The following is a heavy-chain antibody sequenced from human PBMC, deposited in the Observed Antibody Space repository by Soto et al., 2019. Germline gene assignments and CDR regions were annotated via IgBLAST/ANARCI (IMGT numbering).Heavy chain of an antibody. D-gene: IGHD1-7*01. J-gene: IGHJ4*02. CDR2: ISSSGSFM. CDR1: GFSFSSDS. CDR3: ARDPPTGTTLDWADS. V-gene: IGHV3-21*01. Sequence: GGSLRLSCAASGFSFSSDSMGWVRQAPGKGLGWVSSISSSGSFMNYADSVKGRFTISRDNAKNSLYLQMSGLKDEDTAVYYCARDPPTGTTLDWADSWGQGTLVTVSS.